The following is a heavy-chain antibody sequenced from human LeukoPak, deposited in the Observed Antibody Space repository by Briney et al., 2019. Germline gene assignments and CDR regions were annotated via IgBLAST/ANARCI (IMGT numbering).Heavy chain of an antibody. CDR2: ISGSGGST. Sequence: GGSLRLSCAASGFTFSSYAMSWVRQAPGKWLEWVSTISGSGGSTYYADSVKGRFTIPRDNSKNTLYLQMNSLRAEDTAVYYCAKDISRITIFGVVKGPASVAFDIWGQGTMVTVSS. J-gene: IGHJ3*02. V-gene: IGHV3-23*01. D-gene: IGHD3-3*01. CDR3: AKDISRITIFGVVKGPASVAFDI. CDR1: GFTFSSYA.